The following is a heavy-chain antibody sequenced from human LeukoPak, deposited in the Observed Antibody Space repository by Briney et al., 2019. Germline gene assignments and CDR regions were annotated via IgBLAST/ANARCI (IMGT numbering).Heavy chain of an antibody. J-gene: IGHJ4*02. CDR2: VSTTGSDT. Sequence: GGSLRLSCAASGFTFSGYVMNWVRQAPGKGLEWVSSVSTTGSDTYYADSVKGRFTISRDSSKNSVYLQMNSLRPEDTAIYYCARGRDGYPYNFWGQGTLVTVSS. D-gene: IGHD5-24*01. V-gene: IGHV3-21*01. CDR3: ARGRDGYPYNF. CDR1: GFTFSGYV.